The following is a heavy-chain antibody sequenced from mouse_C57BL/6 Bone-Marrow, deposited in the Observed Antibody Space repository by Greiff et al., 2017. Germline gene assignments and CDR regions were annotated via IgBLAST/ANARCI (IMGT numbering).Heavy chain of an antibody. Sequence: VQLQQSGPELVKPGASVKISCKASGYAFSSSWMNWVKQRPGKGLEWIGRIYPGDGDTNYNGKFKGKATLTADKSSSTAYMQLSSLTSEDSAVYFCARRCVWDWYFDVWGTGTTVTVSS. D-gene: IGHD4-1*01. CDR1: GYAFSSSW. CDR3: ARRCVWDWYFDV. CDR2: IYPGDGDT. J-gene: IGHJ1*03. V-gene: IGHV1-82*01.